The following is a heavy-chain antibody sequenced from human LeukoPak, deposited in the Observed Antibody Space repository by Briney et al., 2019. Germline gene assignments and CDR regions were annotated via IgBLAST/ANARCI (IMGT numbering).Heavy chain of an antibody. Sequence: SETLSLTCTVSGGSISSYYWSWIRQPPGKGLEWIGYIYYSGSTNYNPSLKSRVTISGDTSKNQFSLKLRSVTAADTAVYYCAKADYYDSSGYFDYWGQGTLVTVSS. V-gene: IGHV4-59*01. J-gene: IGHJ4*02. D-gene: IGHD3-22*01. CDR1: GGSISSYY. CDR2: IYYSGST. CDR3: AKADYYDSSGYFDY.